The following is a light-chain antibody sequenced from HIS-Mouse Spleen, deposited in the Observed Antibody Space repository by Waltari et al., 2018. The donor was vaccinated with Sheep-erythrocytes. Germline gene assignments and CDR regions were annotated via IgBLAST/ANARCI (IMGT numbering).Light chain of an antibody. V-gene: IGLV2-11*01. CDR2: DVS. Sequence: QSALTQPRSVSGSPGQSVTISCTGTSSDVGGYNYVSWYQQHQGKAPKPRIYDVSKRPSGVPDRFSGSKSGNTASLTISGLQAEDEADYYCCSYAGSYNHVFATGTKVTVL. J-gene: IGLJ1*01. CDR3: CSYAGSYNHV. CDR1: SSDVGGYNY.